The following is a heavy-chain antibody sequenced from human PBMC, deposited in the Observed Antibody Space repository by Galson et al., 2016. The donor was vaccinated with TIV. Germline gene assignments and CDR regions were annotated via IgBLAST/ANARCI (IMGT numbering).Heavy chain of an antibody. Sequence: QSGAEVKKPGESLKISCKGSGSRFTSSRIGWVRQMPGKGLEWMGIIYLGGSLIRYRPSFQGQVTISADKSINLVYLEWSSLKASDTAMYYCARADYDNSGFWGPGTLVTVSS. J-gene: IGHJ4*02. CDR2: IYLGGSLI. CDR1: GSRFTSSR. CDR3: ARADYDNSGF. D-gene: IGHD3-22*01. V-gene: IGHV5-51*03.